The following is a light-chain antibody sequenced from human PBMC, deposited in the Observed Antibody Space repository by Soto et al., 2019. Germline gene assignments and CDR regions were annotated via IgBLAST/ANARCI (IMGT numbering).Light chain of an antibody. J-gene: IGKJ5*01. CDR3: QKFNTAPLT. V-gene: IGKV1-27*01. CDR2: SAS. Sequence: DIQMTQSPSSLSASVGDRVTITCRASQDISVYLAWYQQKPGKVPKLLIYSASTLQSGVPSRFSVSGSGSDFTLTISSLQPEDVATYFYQKFNTAPLTFGQGTRLEIK. CDR1: QDISVY.